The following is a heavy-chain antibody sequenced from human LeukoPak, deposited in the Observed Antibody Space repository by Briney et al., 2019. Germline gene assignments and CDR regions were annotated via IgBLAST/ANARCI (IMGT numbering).Heavy chain of an antibody. CDR3: ARGYSSSWYLNWFDP. CDR1: GYSISSGYY. D-gene: IGHD6-13*01. V-gene: IGHV4-38-2*02. Sequence: SETLSRTCTVSGYSISSGYYWGWLRQPPGKGLEWIGSIYHSGSTYYNPSLKSQVTISVDTSKNQFSLKLTSVTAADTAVYYCARGYSSSWYLNWFDPWGQGTLVTVSS. CDR2: IYHSGST. J-gene: IGHJ5*02.